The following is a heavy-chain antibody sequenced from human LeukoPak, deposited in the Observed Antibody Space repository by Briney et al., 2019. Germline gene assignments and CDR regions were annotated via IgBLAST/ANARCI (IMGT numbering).Heavy chain of an antibody. Sequence: GGSLRLSCAASGFTFSGSAMHWVRQASGKGLEWVGRIRSKANSYATAYAASVKGRFTISRDDSKNTAYLQMNSLKTEDTAVYYCTRPASISVADYYYGMDVWGQGTTVTVSS. CDR2: IRSKANSYAT. D-gene: IGHD6-19*01. CDR1: GFTFSGSA. CDR3: TRPASISVADYYYGMDV. V-gene: IGHV3-73*01. J-gene: IGHJ6*02.